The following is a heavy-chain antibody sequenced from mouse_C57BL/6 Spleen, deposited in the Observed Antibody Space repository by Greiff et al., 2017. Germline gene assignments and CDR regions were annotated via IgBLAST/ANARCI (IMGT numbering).Heavy chain of an antibody. Sequence: QVQLQQPGAELVMPGASVKLSCKASGSTFTSYWMHWVKQRPGQGLEWIGEIDPSDSYTNYNQKFKGKSTLTVDKSSSTAYMQLSSLTSEDSAVYYCAREGLAGAWFAYWGQGTLVTVSA. CDR3: AREGLAGAWFAY. CDR1: GSTFTSYW. CDR2: IDPSDSYT. V-gene: IGHV1-69*01. J-gene: IGHJ3*01. D-gene: IGHD3-3*01.